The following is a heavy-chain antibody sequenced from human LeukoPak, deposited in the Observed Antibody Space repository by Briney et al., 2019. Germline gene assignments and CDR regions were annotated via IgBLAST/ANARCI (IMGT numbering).Heavy chain of an antibody. Sequence: SETLSLTCTVSGGSISSYYWSWIRQPPGKGLEWIGYIYYSGSTNYNPSLKSRVTISVDTSKNQFSLKLSSVTAADTAVYYCARGGRVSAAIGAFDIWGQGTMVTVSS. CDR1: GGSISSYY. CDR3: ARGGRVSAAIGAFDI. D-gene: IGHD2-2*02. CDR2: IYYSGST. V-gene: IGHV4-59*08. J-gene: IGHJ3*02.